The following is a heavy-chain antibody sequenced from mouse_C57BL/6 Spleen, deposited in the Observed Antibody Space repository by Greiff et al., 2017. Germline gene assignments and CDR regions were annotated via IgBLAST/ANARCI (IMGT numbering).Heavy chain of an antibody. V-gene: IGHV1-82*01. J-gene: IGHJ3*01. D-gene: IGHD4-1*01. CDR2: IYPGDGDT. CDR3: ARSNWDEVAY. Sequence: QVQLQQSGPELVKPGASVKISCKASGYAFSSSWMNWVKQRPGKGLEWIGRIYPGDGDTNYNGKFKGKATLTADKSSSTAYMQLSSLTSEDSAVYFCARSNWDEVAYWGQGTLVTVSA. CDR1: GYAFSSSW.